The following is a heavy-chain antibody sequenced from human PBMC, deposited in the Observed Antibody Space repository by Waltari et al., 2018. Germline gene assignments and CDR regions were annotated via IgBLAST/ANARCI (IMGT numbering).Heavy chain of an antibody. CDR2: FDPEDGET. D-gene: IGHD3-10*02. CDR3: ATSPSPYVRGALYYYYYGMDV. J-gene: IGHJ6*02. CDR1: GYTLTELS. Sequence: QVQLVQSGAEVKKPGASVKVSCKVSGYTLTELSMPWVRQPPGTGLEGMGGFDPEDGETIYAQKFQGRVTMTEDTSTDTAYMELSSLRSEDTAVYYCATSPSPYVRGALYYYYYGMDVWGQGTTVTVSS. V-gene: IGHV1-24*01.